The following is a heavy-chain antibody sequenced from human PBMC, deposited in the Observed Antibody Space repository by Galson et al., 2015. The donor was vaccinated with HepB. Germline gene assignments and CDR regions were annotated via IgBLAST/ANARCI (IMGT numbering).Heavy chain of an antibody. V-gene: IGHV3-11*06. CDR3: ARVADADYGDHTHFDS. CDR1: GFTFSDYY. Sequence: SLRLSCAVSGFTFSDYYMSWIRPAPGKGLEWISYISSSTLYTNYADSVKGRFTISRDNAKTSLYLQINGLSAEDTAVYYCARVADADYGDHTHFDSWGQGTLVTVSS. CDR2: ISSSTLYT. J-gene: IGHJ4*02. D-gene: IGHD4-17*01.